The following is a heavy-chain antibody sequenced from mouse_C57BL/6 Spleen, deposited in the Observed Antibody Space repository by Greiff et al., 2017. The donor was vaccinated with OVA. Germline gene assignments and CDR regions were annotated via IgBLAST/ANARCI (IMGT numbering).Heavy chain of an antibody. CDR3: ARHGLGNFDY. CDR2: ISNGGGST. D-gene: IGHD3-3*01. Sequence: EVMLVESGGGLVQPGGSLKLSCAASGFTFSDYYMYWVRQTPEKRLEWVAYISNGGGSTYYPDTVKGRFTISRDNAKNTLYLQMSRLKSEDTAMYYCARHGLGNFDYWGQGTTRTVSS. J-gene: IGHJ2*01. V-gene: IGHV5-12*01. CDR1: GFTFSDYY.